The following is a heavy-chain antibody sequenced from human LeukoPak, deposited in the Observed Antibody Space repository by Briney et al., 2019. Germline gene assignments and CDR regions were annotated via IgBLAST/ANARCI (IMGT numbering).Heavy chain of an antibody. CDR3: ARDPDGDYDFDY. CDR2: IDAYNGKT. D-gene: IGHD4-17*01. V-gene: IGHV1-18*01. Sequence: ASVKVSCTASGYTFTSYGVSWVRQAPGHGLEWMGWIDAYNGKTNYAQKFQGRVTMTTDTSTSTAYMELRSLRSDDTAVYYCARDPDGDYDFDYWGQGTLVTVSS. J-gene: IGHJ4*02. CDR1: GYTFTSYG.